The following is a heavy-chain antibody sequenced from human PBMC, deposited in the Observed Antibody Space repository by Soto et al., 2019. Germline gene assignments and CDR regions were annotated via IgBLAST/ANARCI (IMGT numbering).Heavy chain of an antibody. J-gene: IGHJ6*02. Sequence: ASVKFSCKASGGTFSSHAISWVRQAPGQGLEWMGGIIPIFGTANYAQKFQGRVTITADESTSTAYMELSSLRSEDTAVYYCAREEQLVSYYYYGMDVWGQGTTVTVSS. CDR1: GGTFSSHA. D-gene: IGHD6-6*01. CDR2: IIPIFGTA. V-gene: IGHV1-69*13. CDR3: AREEQLVSYYYYGMDV.